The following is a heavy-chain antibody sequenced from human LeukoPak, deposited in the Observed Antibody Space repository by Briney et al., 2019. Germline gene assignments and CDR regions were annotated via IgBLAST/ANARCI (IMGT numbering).Heavy chain of an antibody. CDR1: GYTFTSYG. CDR3: ARDPRPYYDFWSGPRDAFDI. CDR2: ISAYNGNT. D-gene: IGHD3-3*01. V-gene: IGHV1-18*01. J-gene: IGHJ3*02. Sequence: AASVKVSCKASGYTFTSYGISWVRQAPGQGLEWMGWISAYNGNTNYAQKLQGRVTMTTDTSTSTAYMELRSLRSDDTAVYYCARDPRPYYDFWSGPRDAFDIWGQGTMVTVSS.